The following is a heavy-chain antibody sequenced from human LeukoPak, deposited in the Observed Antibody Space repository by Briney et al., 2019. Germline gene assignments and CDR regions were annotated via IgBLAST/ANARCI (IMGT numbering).Heavy chain of an antibody. CDR3: ARGPESGSYYAWFDP. V-gene: IGHV4-39*07. CDR1: GGSISSSSYY. D-gene: IGHD3-10*01. CDR2: IYYSGST. Sequence: SETLSLTCTVSGGSISSSSYYWGWIRQPPGKGLEWIGSIYYSGSTYYNPSLKSRVTISVDTSKNQFSLKPISVTAADTALYYCARGPESGSYYAWFDPWGQGTLVTVSS. J-gene: IGHJ5*02.